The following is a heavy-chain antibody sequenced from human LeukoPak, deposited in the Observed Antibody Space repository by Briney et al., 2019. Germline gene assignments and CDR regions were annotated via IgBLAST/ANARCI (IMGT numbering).Heavy chain of an antibody. CDR3: ARVSDDSPPAFDI. Sequence: ASVKVSCKASGYTFTGYYMYWVRQAPGQGLEWMGWINPNSGGTNYAQKFQGRVTMTRDTSISTAYMELSRLRSDDTAVYYCARVSDDSPPAFDIWGQGTMVTVSS. CDR2: INPNSGGT. D-gene: IGHD2-15*01. V-gene: IGHV1-2*02. CDR1: GYTFTGYY. J-gene: IGHJ3*02.